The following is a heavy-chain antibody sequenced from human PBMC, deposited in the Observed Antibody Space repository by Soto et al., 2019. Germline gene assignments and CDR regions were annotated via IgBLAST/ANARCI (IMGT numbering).Heavy chain of an antibody. CDR2: VFHTGPT. J-gene: IGHJ6*04. CDR1: GDSISSSHW. CDR3: ARAPNYDYYMAV. Sequence: QVQLQESGPRLVKPSGTLSLTCNVSGDSISSSHWWTWARQAPGMGLEWIGAVFHTGPTNYNPSLKSRVTISLDKSKNLSSLKITSVTAADTAVYYFARAPNYDYYMAVWGKGSTVTVPP. V-gene: IGHV4-4*02. D-gene: IGHD3-16*01.